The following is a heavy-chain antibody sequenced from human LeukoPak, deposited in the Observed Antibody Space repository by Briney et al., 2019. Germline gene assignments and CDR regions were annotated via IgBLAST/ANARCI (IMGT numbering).Heavy chain of an antibody. CDR2: IYYSGST. CDR3: ARARGTTVATRYFDL. D-gene: IGHD4-17*01. V-gene: IGHV4-59*01. J-gene: IGHJ2*01. CDR1: GGSISSYY. Sequence: PSETLSLTCTVSGGSISSYYWNWIRQPPGEGLEWIGYIYYSGSTNYNPSLKSRVTISIDTTKNQFSMKLNSVTAADTAVYYCARARGTTVATRYFDLWGRGTLVTVSS.